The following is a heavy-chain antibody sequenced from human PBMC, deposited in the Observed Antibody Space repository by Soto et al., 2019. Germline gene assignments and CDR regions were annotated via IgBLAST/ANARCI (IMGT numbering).Heavy chain of an antibody. CDR1: GYTFTSYY. V-gene: IGHV1-46*01. CDR3: ARQDFAGYQYYFDY. CDR2: INPSGGNT. Sequence: ASVKVSCKASGYTFTSYYMHWVRQAPGQGLEWMGIINPSGGNTNYPQKFQGGVTMTSDTSTSTVYMELSSLISEDTAVYYCARQDFAGYQYYFDYWGHGTLVTVSS. D-gene: IGHD5-12*01. J-gene: IGHJ4*01.